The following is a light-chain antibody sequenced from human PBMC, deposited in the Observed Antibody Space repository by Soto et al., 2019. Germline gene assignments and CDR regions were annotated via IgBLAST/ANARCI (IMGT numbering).Light chain of an antibody. J-gene: IGKJ3*01. CDR3: QQYGSSPLFT. CDR2: DAS. V-gene: IGKV3-20*01. CDR1: QSVSSSY. Sequence: EIVLTQSPGTLSLSPGAKATLSCRASQSVSSSYLAWYQQKPGQAPRLLIYDASSRATGIPDRFSGSGSGTDFTLTISRLEPEDFEVYYCQQYGSSPLFTFGPGTKVDIK.